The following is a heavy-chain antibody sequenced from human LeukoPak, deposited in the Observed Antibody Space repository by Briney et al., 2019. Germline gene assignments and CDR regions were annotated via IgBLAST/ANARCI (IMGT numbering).Heavy chain of an antibody. D-gene: IGHD3-9*01. CDR3: ARDRYYDILTGYFVGRGRKKEMDV. V-gene: IGHV1-18*01. Sequence: ASVKVSCKASGYTFTSYGISWVRQAPGQGLEWMGWISAYNGNTNYAQKLQGRVTMTTDTSTSTAYMELRSLRSDDTVVYYCARDRYYDILTGYFVGRGRKKEMDVWGKGTTVTVSS. J-gene: IGHJ6*04. CDR1: GYTFTSYG. CDR2: ISAYNGNT.